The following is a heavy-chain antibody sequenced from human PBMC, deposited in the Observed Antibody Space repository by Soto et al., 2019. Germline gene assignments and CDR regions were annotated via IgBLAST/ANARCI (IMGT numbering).Heavy chain of an antibody. CDR1: GFTFSNAW. D-gene: IGHD3-22*01. CDR2: IKSKTDGGTT. Sequence: PGGSLRLSCAASGFTFSNAWMNWVRQAPGKGLEWVGRIKSKTDGGTTDYAAPVKGRFTISRDDSKNALYLQMNSLKTEDTAVYYCTTETNSMIVVVITYWGQGTLVTVSS. V-gene: IGHV3-15*07. CDR3: TTETNSMIVVVITY. J-gene: IGHJ4*02.